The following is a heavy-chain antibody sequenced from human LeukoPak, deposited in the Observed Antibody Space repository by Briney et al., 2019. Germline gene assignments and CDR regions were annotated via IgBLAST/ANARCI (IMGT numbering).Heavy chain of an antibody. D-gene: IGHD3-3*01. CDR3: ARGLYDFWSGYPDAFDI. J-gene: IGHJ3*02. CDR1: GGSISSGGYS. CDR2: IYYSGST. Sequence: PSETLSLTCAVSGGSISSGGYSWSWIRQPPGKGLEWIGYIYYSGSTYYNPSLKSQVTISVDTSKNQFSLKLSSVTAADTAVYYCARGLYDFWSGYPDAFDIWGQGTMVTVSS. V-gene: IGHV4-30-4*07.